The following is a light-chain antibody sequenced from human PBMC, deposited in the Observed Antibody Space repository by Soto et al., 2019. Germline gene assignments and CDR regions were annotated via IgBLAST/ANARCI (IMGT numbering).Light chain of an antibody. CDR3: QQYNNWPWT. V-gene: IGKV3-15*01. CDR1: QSVSSN. Sequence: EVVMTRSPATLSVSPGERATLSCRASQSVSSNLAWYQQKPGQAPRLLIYGASTRATGIPARFSGSGSGTEFTLTISSLQSEDFAVYYCQQYNNWPWTFGHGTKV. J-gene: IGKJ1*01. CDR2: GAS.